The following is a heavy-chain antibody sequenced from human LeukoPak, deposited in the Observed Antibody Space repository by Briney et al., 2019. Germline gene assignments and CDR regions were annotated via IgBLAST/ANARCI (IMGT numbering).Heavy chain of an antibody. D-gene: IGHD6-13*01. V-gene: IGHV3-23*01. Sequence: GGSLRLSCTASGFTFSTLAMSWVRQAPGKGLEWVSSISSRGDDTSYADSVKGRFTISRDNSKNTLYLQMNSLRADDTAVYFCAKGHSSTWAPFDGWGQRTLVTVSS. CDR1: GFTFSTLA. CDR3: AKGHSSTWAPFDG. J-gene: IGHJ4*02. CDR2: ISSRGDDT.